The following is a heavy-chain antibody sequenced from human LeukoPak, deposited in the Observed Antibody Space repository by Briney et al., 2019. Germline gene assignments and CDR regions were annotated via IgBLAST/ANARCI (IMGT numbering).Heavy chain of an antibody. V-gene: IGHV1-8*03. CDR1: GYTFTSYD. J-gene: IGHJ4*02. CDR2: MNPNSGNT. CDR3: ARVVRGLWSNSSPFDY. Sequence: ASAKVSCKASGYTFTSYDINWVRQATGQGLEWMGWMNPNSGNTGYAQKFQGRVTITRNTSISTAYMELSSLRSEDTAVYYCARVVRGLWSNSSPFDYWGQGTLVTVSS. D-gene: IGHD3-10*01.